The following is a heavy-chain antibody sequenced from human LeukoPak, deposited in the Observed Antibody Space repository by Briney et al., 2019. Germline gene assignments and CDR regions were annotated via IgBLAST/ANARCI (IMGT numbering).Heavy chain of an antibody. CDR3: AREVRYCDRSRGNWFDP. V-gene: IGHV1-18*01. CDR2: ISAYNGNT. CDR1: GYTFTRYG. D-gene: IGHD3-9*01. J-gene: IGHJ5*02. Sequence: ASVKVSCKASGYTFTRYGINWVRQAPGHGREWMGWISAYNGNTSYAQKLQGRVTLTTDTSTSTAYMEVRSLRSDDPAVYYCAREVRYCDRSRGNWFDPWGQGTLVTVSS.